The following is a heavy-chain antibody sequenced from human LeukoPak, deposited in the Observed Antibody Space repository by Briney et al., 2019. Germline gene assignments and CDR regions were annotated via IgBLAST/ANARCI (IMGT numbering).Heavy chain of an antibody. CDR3: ARGHYGMDV. CDR1: GYTFSNFY. V-gene: IGHV3-11*01. J-gene: IGHJ6*02. CDR2: ISPRGDSI. Sequence: GGSLRLSCAASGYTFSNFYMSWIRQTPGKGLEWVSYISPRGDSIYYADSVKGRFTMSRDNGKKPLYLQMNNLRAEDTAVFYCARGHYGMDVWGQGTTVTVSS.